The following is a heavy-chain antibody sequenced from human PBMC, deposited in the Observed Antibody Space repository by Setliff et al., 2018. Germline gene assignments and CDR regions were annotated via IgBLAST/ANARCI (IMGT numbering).Heavy chain of an antibody. Sequence: ASVKVSCKVSVYTFPTYLIRWVRQAPGQGLEWMGWISPYNGNRNYAQKFQGRVTMTTDSAKSTAYLELKSLRSDDTAVYYCARVTIAMAGYFDFWGQGTLVTVSS. CDR2: ISPYNGNR. V-gene: IGHV1-18*01. D-gene: IGHD6-19*01. CDR3: ARVTIAMAGYFDF. J-gene: IGHJ4*02. CDR1: VYTFPTYL.